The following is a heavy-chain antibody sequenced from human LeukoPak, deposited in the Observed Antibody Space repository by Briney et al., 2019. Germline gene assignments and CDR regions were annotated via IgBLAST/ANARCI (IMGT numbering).Heavy chain of an antibody. CDR1: GGTFSSYA. Sequence: SVKVSCKASGGTFSSYAISWVRQAPGQGLEWMGRIIPILGIANYAQKFQGRVTITADKSTSTAYMELSSLRSEDTVVYYCATHGGSPPGVGHIDYWGQGTLVTVSS. CDR2: IIPILGIA. J-gene: IGHJ4*02. CDR3: ATHGGSPPGVGHIDY. D-gene: IGHD1-26*01. V-gene: IGHV1-69*04.